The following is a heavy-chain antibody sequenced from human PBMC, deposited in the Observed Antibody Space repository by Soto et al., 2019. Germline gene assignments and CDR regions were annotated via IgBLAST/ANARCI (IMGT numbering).Heavy chain of an antibody. Sequence: GGSLRLSCAASGFTFSSYRMNWVRQAPGKGLEWVSCISSTSSTIYYADSVKGRFTISRDNAKNSLYLQMNSLRDEDTAVYYCARDWTYCSGGTCYYGMDVWGQGTTVTVSS. J-gene: IGHJ6*02. CDR2: ISSTSSTI. D-gene: IGHD2-15*01. CDR1: GFTFSSYR. V-gene: IGHV3-48*02. CDR3: ARDWTYCSGGTCYYGMDV.